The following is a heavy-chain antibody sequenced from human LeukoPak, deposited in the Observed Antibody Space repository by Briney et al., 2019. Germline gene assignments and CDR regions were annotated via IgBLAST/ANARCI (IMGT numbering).Heavy chain of an antibody. D-gene: IGHD2-2*01. CDR3: AKEDCSSTSCYEFDY. CDR2: IYSGGST. Sequence: GGSLRLSCAASGFTVSSNYMSWVRQAPGKGLEWVSVIYSGGSTYYADSVKGRFTISRDNSKNSLYLQMNSLRTEDTALYYCAKEDCSSTSCYEFDYWGQGTLVTVSS. CDR1: GFTVSSNY. V-gene: IGHV3-53*05. J-gene: IGHJ4*02.